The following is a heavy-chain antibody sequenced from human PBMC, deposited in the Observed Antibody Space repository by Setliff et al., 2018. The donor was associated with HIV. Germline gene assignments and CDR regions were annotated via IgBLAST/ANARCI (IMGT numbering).Heavy chain of an antibody. V-gene: IGHV3-15*01. Sequence: GGSLRLSCAASGFFFKNAWMTWVRQAPGKGLEWVGHIKSKTDGGTAEYAAPMKDRSTLSRDDSKNTLFLEISSLRTEDTAVYYCTTAGQGTLDFDYWGQGTLVTVSS. CDR2: IKSKTDGGTA. D-gene: IGHD1-1*01. CDR1: GFFFKNAW. CDR3: TTAGQGTLDFDY. J-gene: IGHJ4*02.